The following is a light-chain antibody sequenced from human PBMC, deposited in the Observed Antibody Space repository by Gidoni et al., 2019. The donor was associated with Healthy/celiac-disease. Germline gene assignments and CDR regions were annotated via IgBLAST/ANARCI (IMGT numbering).Light chain of an antibody. CDR3: QQYYSSRTPT. CDR1: QSVLYSSNNKNY. CDR2: WAS. J-gene: IGKJ1*01. Sequence: DIVMTQSPDSLAVSLGERATINCKSSQSVLYSSNNKNYLAWYQQKPGQPPKLLIYWASTRESGVPDRFSGSVSGTDFTLTISSLQAEDVAVYYCQQYYSSRTPTFGQGTKVEIK. V-gene: IGKV4-1*01.